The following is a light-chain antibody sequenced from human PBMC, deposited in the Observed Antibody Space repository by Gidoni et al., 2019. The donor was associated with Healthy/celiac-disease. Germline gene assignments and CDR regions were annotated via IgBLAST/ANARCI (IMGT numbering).Light chain of an antibody. CDR3: QHYGSSPRT. CDR1: QSVSSSS. V-gene: IGKV3-20*01. Sequence: EIVLTQSPGTLSLSPGERATLSCRASQSVSSSSFAWYQQKPGKAHRLLIYGASRRATGIPDRFSGSGSGTDFTLTISRLEPEDFALSYCQHYGSSPRTFGQGTKVEIK. J-gene: IGKJ1*01. CDR2: GAS.